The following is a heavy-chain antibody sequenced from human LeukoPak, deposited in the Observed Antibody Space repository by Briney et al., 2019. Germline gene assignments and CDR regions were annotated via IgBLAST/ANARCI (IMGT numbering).Heavy chain of an antibody. CDR2: ISTYNGNT. V-gene: IGHV1-18*01. J-gene: IGHJ4*02. D-gene: IGHD6-6*01. Sequence: ASVKVSCKASGYTFTSYGISWVRQAPGQGLEWVGWISTYNGNTNYAQKLQGRVTVTTDTSTSTAYMELRSLRSDDTAVYYCARDPGRYSSSLGYFDYWGQGTLVTVSS. CDR3: ARDPGRYSSSLGYFDY. CDR1: GYTFTSYG.